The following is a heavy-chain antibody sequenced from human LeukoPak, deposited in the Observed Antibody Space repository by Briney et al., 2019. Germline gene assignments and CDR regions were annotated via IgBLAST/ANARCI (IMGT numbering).Heavy chain of an antibody. CDR3: ARHDSYALGSHPLDV. CDR1: GGSISSGGYY. D-gene: IGHD3-10*01. CDR2: IHYSGTT. V-gene: IGHV4-61*08. Sequence: SETLSLTCTVSGGSISSGGYYWSWIRLPPGKGLEWIAYIHYSGTTNYNPSLRSRVTISVDTSKNQFSLKVNSVTATDTAVYFCARHDSYALGSHPLDVWGQGTTVIVSS. J-gene: IGHJ6*02.